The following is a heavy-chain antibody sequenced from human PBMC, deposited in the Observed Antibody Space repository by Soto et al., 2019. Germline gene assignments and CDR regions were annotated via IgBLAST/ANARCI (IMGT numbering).Heavy chain of an antibody. D-gene: IGHD2-21*01. J-gene: IGHJ4*02. Sequence: QVQLVQSGAEVKKPGSSVKVSCKASGGTFSSYAISWVRQAPGQGLEWMGGIIPIFGTANYAQKFQGRVTITADEATSTAYMELSSLRSEDTAVYYCASVTVSLGVVNAQPGAFDYWGQGTLVTVSS. V-gene: IGHV1-69*01. CDR3: ASVTVSLGVVNAQPGAFDY. CDR2: IIPIFGTA. CDR1: GGTFSSYA.